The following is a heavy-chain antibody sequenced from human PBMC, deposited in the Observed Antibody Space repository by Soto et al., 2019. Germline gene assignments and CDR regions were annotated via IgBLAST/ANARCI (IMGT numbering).Heavy chain of an antibody. V-gene: IGHV4-39*01. D-gene: IGHD4-17*01. CDR2: IYYSGRT. CDR3: ARWSPNSSYGGWVGY. Sequence: SETLSLTCTVSGDSIRIADYFWGWIRQPPGKGLDWIGSIYYSGRTYYNLSLKSRVTISIDTSRSQFSLTLNSVTAADTAVYYCARWSPNSSYGGWVGYWGQGALVTVSS. CDR1: GDSIRIADYF. J-gene: IGHJ4*02.